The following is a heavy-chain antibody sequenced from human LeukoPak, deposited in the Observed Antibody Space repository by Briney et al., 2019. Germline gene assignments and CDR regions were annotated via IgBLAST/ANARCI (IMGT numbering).Heavy chain of an antibody. J-gene: IGHJ4*02. V-gene: IGHV3-23*01. CDR2: ISGSGSST. CDR1: GFTFNYYA. D-gene: IGHD2-2*01. Sequence: GGSLRLSCAASGFTFNYYALSWVRQAPGKGLQWVSAISGSGSSTYHADSVQGRFTTSRDNSKNTLYLHMVSLRAEDTAIYYCAKRRRALVVPSTLDYWGQGTLVTVSS. CDR3: AKRRRALVVPSTLDY.